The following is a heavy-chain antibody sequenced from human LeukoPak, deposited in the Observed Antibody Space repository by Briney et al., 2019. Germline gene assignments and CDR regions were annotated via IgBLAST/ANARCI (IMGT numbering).Heavy chain of an antibody. V-gene: IGHV3-49*04. CDR3: TRDFTVTMVRLYGMDV. Sequence: GGSLRLSCTASGFTFGDYAMSWVRQAPGKGLEWVGFIRSKAYGGTTEYAASVKGRVTISRDDSKSIAYLQMNSLKTEDTAVYYCTRDFTVTMVRLYGMDVWGKGTTVTVSS. D-gene: IGHD3-10*01. J-gene: IGHJ6*04. CDR2: IRSKAYGGTT. CDR1: GFTFGDYA.